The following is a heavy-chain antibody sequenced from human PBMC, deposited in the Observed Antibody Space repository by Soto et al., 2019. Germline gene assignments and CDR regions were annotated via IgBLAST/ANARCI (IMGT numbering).Heavy chain of an antibody. V-gene: IGHV3-23*01. D-gene: IGHD6-19*01. CDR2: VTGSGGAT. CDR1: GFTFSSYA. CDR3: AKSSGWYVNNWLDP. J-gene: IGHJ5*02. Sequence: GGSLRLSCVPSGFTFSSYAMSWVRQAPGKGLEWVSSVTGSGGATYHAESVKGRFTISRDNAKNTLYLQMNSLRTDDTAIYYCAKSSGWYVNNWLDPWGQGTLVTVSS.